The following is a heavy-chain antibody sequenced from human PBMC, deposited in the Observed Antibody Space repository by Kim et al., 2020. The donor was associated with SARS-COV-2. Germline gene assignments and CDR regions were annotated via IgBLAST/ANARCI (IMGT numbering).Heavy chain of an antibody. V-gene: IGHV3-33*06. Sequence: GGSLRLSCAASGFTFSSYGMHWVRQAPGKGLEWVAVIWYDGSNKYYADSVKGRFTISRDNSKNTLYLQMNSLRAEDTAVYYCAKDKGVHGAGTEGFGAFDIWGQGTMVTVSS. CDR1: GFTFSSYG. D-gene: IGHD6-19*01. CDR3: AKDKGVHGAGTEGFGAFDI. J-gene: IGHJ3*02. CDR2: IWYDGSNK.